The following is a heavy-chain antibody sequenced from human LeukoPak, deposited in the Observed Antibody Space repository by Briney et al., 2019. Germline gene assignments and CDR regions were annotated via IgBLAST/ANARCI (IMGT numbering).Heavy chain of an antibody. J-gene: IGHJ4*02. CDR3: AKGDDGGDSGYFDY. V-gene: IGHV3-23*01. Sequence: GGSLRLSCAASGFTFSSYAMSWVRQAPGKGLEWVSGIFGSGGTTYYADSVKGRFPLSRDNSKNTLYLQVKSLRAEDTAVYYCAKGDDGGDSGYFDYWGQGTLVTVSS. D-gene: IGHD4-23*01. CDR2: IFGSGGTT. CDR1: GFTFSSYA.